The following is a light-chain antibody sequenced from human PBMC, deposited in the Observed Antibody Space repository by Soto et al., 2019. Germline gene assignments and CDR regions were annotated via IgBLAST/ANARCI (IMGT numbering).Light chain of an antibody. CDR3: QQYNNWLPGT. CDR1: QSVNSN. J-gene: IGKJ2*01. Sequence: EIVMTQSPATLSVSPGERATLSCRASQSVNSNLAWYQQKPGQAPRLLIYAASTRATGIPARFSGSESGTEFTLTINSLQSEDFAVYYCQQYNNWLPGTFGQGTKLEIK. V-gene: IGKV3D-15*01. CDR2: AAS.